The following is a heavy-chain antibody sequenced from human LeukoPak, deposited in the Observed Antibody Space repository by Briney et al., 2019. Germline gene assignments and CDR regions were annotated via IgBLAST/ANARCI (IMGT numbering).Heavy chain of an antibody. CDR1: GFTFSSYW. CDR2: IKQDGSEK. CDR3: ARDLSDYYDSSGYYYLSY. D-gene: IGHD3-22*01. V-gene: IGHV3-7*01. J-gene: IGHJ4*02. Sequence: GGSLRLSCAASGFTFSSYWTSWVRQAPGKGLEWVANIKQDGSEKYYVDSVKGRFTISRDNAKNSLYLQMNSLRAEDTAVYYCARDLSDYYDSSGYYYLSYWGQGTLVTVSS.